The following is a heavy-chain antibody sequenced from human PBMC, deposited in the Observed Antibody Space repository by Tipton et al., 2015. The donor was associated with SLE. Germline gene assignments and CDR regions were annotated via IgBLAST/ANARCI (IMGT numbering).Heavy chain of an antibody. CDR2: IYYSGST. V-gene: IGHV4-59*11. CDR3: ARGDSGYIY. J-gene: IGHJ4*02. CDR1: GGSISSHY. Sequence: TLSLTCTVSGGSISSHYWSWIRQPPGKGLEWIGYIYYSGSTNYNPSLKSRVTISVDTSKNQFSLKLSSVTAADTAVYYCARGDSGYIYWGQGTLVTVSS. D-gene: IGHD5-12*01.